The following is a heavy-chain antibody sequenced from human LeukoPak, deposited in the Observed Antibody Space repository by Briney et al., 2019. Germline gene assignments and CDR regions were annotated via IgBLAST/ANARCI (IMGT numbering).Heavy chain of an antibody. CDR1: GFTFSDYY. CDR2: ISNSGSTI. Sequence: GGSLRLSCAASGFTFSDYYMSWIRQAPGKGLEWVSYISNSGSTIYYADSVKGRFAISRDSAKNSLFLQMNGLRAEDTAVYYCARAGIAAAGTRIGYYYGMDVWGQGTTVTVSS. V-gene: IGHV3-11*01. D-gene: IGHD6-13*01. J-gene: IGHJ6*02. CDR3: ARAGIAAAGTRIGYYYGMDV.